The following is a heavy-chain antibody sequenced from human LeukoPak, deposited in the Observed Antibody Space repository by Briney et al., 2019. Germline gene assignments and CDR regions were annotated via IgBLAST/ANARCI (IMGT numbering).Heavy chain of an antibody. Sequence: GSLRLSCAASGFTFSSYSMNWVRQAPGKGLEWVSSISSSSSYIYYADSVKGRFTISRDNAKNSLYLQMNSLRAEDTAVYYCARDGDGSGSYYLTSYYYYYMDVWGKGTTVTVSS. J-gene: IGHJ6*03. CDR1: GFTFSSYS. V-gene: IGHV3-21*01. D-gene: IGHD3-10*01. CDR2: ISSSSSYI. CDR3: ARDGDGSGSYYLTSYYYYYMDV.